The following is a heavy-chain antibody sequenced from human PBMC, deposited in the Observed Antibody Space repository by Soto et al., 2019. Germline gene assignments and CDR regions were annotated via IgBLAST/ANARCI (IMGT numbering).Heavy chain of an antibody. J-gene: IGHJ2*01. CDR2: VSYDGSNK. CDR1: GFSFTDHA. D-gene: IGHD2-21*02. Sequence: QVQLVESGGGVVQPGRSLRLSCVASGFSFTDHAMHWVRQTPGKGLEWVAVVSYDGSNKYYADSVRGRFTISRDNSKTTLYLQMNSLRPEDRAVYYCARGAYCGGDCLPGQVSKWYFDLGGRGTLVIVSS. V-gene: IGHV3-30-3*01. CDR3: ARGAYCGGDCLPGQVSKWYFDL.